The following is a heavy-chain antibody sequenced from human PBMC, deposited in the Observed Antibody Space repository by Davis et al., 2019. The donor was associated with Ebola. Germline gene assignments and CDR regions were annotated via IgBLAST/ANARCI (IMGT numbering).Heavy chain of an antibody. CDR1: GGSISSYY. CDR3: ARNFDY. Sequence: ETLSLTCTVSGGSISSYYWSWIRQPPGKGLEWIGYIYYSGSTNYNPSLKSRVTISVDTSKNQFSLKLSSVTAADTAVYYCARNFDYWGQGTLVTVSS. CDR2: IYYSGST. J-gene: IGHJ4*02. V-gene: IGHV4-59*01.